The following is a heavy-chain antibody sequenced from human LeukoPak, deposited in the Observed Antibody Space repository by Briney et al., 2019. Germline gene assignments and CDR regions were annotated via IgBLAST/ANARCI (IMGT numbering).Heavy chain of an antibody. D-gene: IGHD3-10*01. Sequence: SETLSLTCTVSGYSISSGYYWGWIRQPPGKGLEWIGSIYHSGSTYYNPSLKSRVTISVDTSKNQFSLKLSSVTAADTAVYYCARGSLLWFGDWFDPWGQGTLVTVSS. CDR3: ARGSLLWFGDWFDP. V-gene: IGHV4-38-2*02. J-gene: IGHJ5*02. CDR2: IYHSGST. CDR1: GYSISSGYY.